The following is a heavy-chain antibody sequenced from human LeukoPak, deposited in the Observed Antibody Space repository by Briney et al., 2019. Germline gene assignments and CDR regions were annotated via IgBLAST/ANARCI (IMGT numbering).Heavy chain of an antibody. Sequence: PGGSLRLSCAASGFTFSSYSMNWVRQAPGKGLEWVSSISSSSSYIYYAESVKGRFTMSRDNVKNSLYLQMNSLRAEDTAVYYCARGGTTTVNVWGQGTLVTVSS. D-gene: IGHD4-4*01. V-gene: IGHV3-21*04. CDR1: GFTFSSYS. CDR3: ARGGTTTVNV. J-gene: IGHJ4*02. CDR2: ISSSSSYI.